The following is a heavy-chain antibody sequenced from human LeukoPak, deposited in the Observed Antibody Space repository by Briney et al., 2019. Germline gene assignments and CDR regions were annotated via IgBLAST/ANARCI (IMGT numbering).Heavy chain of an antibody. V-gene: IGHV4-59*01. J-gene: IGHJ4*02. Sequence: SETLSLTCTVSGGSISSYYWSWIRQPPGKGLEWIGYIYYSGSTNYNPSLKSRVTISVDTSKNQFSLKLSSVTAADTAVYYCARVGCGSYSYFDYWGQGTLVTVSS. CDR3: ARVGCGSYSYFDY. CDR1: GGSISSYY. D-gene: IGHD1-26*01. CDR2: IYYSGST.